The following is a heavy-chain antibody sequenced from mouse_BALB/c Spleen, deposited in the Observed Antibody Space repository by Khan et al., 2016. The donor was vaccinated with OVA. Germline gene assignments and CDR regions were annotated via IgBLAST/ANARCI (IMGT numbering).Heavy chain of an antibody. CDR2: IDPANGNT. J-gene: IGHJ2*01. V-gene: IGHV14-3*02. CDR3: ARINA. CDR1: GFNIKDNN. Sequence: EVQLQQSGAELVKPGASVKLSCTASGFNIKDNNMHWVKQRPEKGLEWIGRIDPANGNTKYEQKFQGKATITADKSYHTAYLPLSILTSEDTAGYYWARINAWGQGTTLTVSS.